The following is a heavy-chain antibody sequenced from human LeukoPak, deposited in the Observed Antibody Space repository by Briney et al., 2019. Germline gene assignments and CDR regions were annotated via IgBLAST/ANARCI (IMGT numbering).Heavy chain of an antibody. D-gene: IGHD1-26*01. CDR1: GFTFSSFA. CDR3: AKDREPPRGFFDY. Sequence: GSWRLSCAASGFTFSSFAMSWVRQAPGKGLEWVSGISDGGGRTFYADSVKGRFTISRDNSKNTLYLQMNSLRAEDTAVYYCAKDREPPRGFFDYWGQGTLVTVSS. V-gene: IGHV3-23*01. J-gene: IGHJ4*02. CDR2: ISDGGGRT.